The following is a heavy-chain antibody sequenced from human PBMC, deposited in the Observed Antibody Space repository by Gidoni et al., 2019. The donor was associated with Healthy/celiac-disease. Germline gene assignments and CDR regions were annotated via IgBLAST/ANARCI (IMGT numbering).Heavy chain of an antibody. CDR3: ARQGGVVVPAGYYGMDV. Sequence: HVQLQESGPGLLNPSETLSLTSTVSGVSLILYYCSWIRHTPGKGLEWIGYIYYSGSTNYNPSLKSRVTISVDTSKNQFSLKLSSVTAADTAVYYCARQGGVVVPAGYYGMDVWGQGTTVTVSS. J-gene: IGHJ6*02. V-gene: IGHV4-59*08. CDR1: GVSLILYY. D-gene: IGHD2-2*01. CDR2: IYYSGST.